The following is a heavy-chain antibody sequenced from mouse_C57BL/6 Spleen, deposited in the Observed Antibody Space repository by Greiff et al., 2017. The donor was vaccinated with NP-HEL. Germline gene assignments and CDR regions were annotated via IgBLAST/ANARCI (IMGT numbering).Heavy chain of an antibody. CDR1: GYTFTSYG. V-gene: IGHV1-81*01. CDR3: ARWDYGSSYGAMDY. Sequence: VKLQESGAELARPGALVKLSCKASGYTFTSYGISWVKQRTGQGLEWIGEIYPRSGNTYYNEKFKGKATLTADKSSSTAYMELRSLTSEDSAVYFCARWDYGSSYGAMDYWGQGTSVTVSS. CDR2: IYPRSGNT. J-gene: IGHJ4*01. D-gene: IGHD1-1*01.